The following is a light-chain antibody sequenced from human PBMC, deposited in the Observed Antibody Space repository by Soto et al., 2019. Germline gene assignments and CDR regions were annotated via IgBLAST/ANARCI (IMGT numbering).Light chain of an antibody. Sequence: IQMTQSPPSVSASVGHRVTITCQASQDIRHYLNWYQQKPGEAPQLLIYDAYTLHTGVPSRFTGSGAGTIFTFTISRLQPEDVATYYCQQYDSIPVFGPGTKVELK. CDR2: DAY. CDR3: QQYDSIPV. J-gene: IGKJ3*01. CDR1: QDIRHY. V-gene: IGKV1-33*01.